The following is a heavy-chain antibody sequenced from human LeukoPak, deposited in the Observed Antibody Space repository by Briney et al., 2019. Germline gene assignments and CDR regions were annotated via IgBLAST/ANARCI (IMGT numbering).Heavy chain of an antibody. CDR1: GYTFSDYH. CDR3: ARSVTPQYFQH. Sequence: EASVKVSCKASGYTFSDYHMHWVRQAPGQGLEWMGWINTNTGNPTYAQGFTGRFVFSLDTSVSTAYLQISSLKAEDTAVYYCARSVTPQYFQHWGQGTLVTVSS. D-gene: IGHD4-17*01. CDR2: INTNTGNP. J-gene: IGHJ1*01. V-gene: IGHV7-4-1*02.